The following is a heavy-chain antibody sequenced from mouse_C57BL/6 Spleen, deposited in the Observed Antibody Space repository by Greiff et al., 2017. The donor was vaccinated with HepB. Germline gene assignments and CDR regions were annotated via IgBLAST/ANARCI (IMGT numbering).Heavy chain of an antibody. J-gene: IGHJ4*01. CDR2: INPGSGCT. Sequence: QVQLKESGAELVRPGTSVKVSCTASGYAFTNYLIEWVKQRPGQGLEWIGVINPGSGCTNYNEKFKGKATLTADKSSSTAYMQLSSLTSEDSAVYYYAGDGYVGYARGYWGQGTSVTVSS. CDR1: GYAFTNYL. V-gene: IGHV1-54*01. CDR3: AGDGYVGYARGY.